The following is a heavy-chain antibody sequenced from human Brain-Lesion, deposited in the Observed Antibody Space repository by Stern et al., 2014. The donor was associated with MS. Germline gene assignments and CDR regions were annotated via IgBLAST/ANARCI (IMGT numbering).Heavy chain of an antibody. Sequence: VQLVQSGPGLVKPSETLSLTCTVAGGSVSSTSYAWAWIRQPPGKGLEWIGTIYYSGNTYYSPSLTSRLTISLDTSKNQFSLQLRSVTAADTAVYYCAGEEDIRYCSGGSCTGNWFDPWGQGTLVTVSS. J-gene: IGHJ5*02. V-gene: IGHV4-39*01. D-gene: IGHD2-15*01. CDR2: IYYSGNT. CDR1: GGSVSSTSYA. CDR3: AGEEDIRYCSGGSCTGNWFDP.